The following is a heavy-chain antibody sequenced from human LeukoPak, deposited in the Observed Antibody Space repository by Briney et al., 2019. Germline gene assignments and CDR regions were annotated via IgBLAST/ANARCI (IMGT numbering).Heavy chain of an antibody. CDR1: AGSISSSDYY. J-gene: IGHJ6*03. Sequence: PSETLSLTCTVSAGSISSSDYYWGWIRQSPGKGLEWIGRISYSGNTYYNPSLKSRVTISVDTSKNHFSLRLSSVTAADTAVYYCARLTHSYYSDTSGYYPYYYMGVWGKGTRVTVSS. CDR2: ISYSGNT. D-gene: IGHD3-22*01. V-gene: IGHV4-39*02. CDR3: ARLTHSYYSDTSGYYPYYYMGV.